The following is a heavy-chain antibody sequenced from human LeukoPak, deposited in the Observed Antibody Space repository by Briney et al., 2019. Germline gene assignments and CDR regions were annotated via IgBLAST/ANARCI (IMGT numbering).Heavy chain of an antibody. J-gene: IGHJ4*02. Sequence: PSETLSLTCAVYGGSFSGYYWSWIRQPPGKGLEWIGEINHSGSTNYNPSLKSRVTISVDTSKNQFSLKLSSVTAADTAVYYCARESTGTNRVNDYWGQGTLVTVSS. CDR2: INHSGST. CDR1: GGSFSGYY. V-gene: IGHV4-34*01. CDR3: ARESTGTNRVNDY. D-gene: IGHD1-1*01.